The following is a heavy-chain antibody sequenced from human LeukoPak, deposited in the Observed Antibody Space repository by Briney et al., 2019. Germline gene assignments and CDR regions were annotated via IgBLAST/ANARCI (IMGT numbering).Heavy chain of an antibody. V-gene: IGHV3-13*01. Sequence: GGSLRLSCAASGFTFSNYDMHWVRQVTGKGLEWVSSIGSGGDTYYPGSVKGRFTISREKANNSLYLQMNSLRAGDTAVYYCARGRSLAFDSWGQGTLVTVSS. CDR3: ARGRSLAFDS. CDR2: IGSGGDT. CDR1: GFTFSNYD. J-gene: IGHJ5*01.